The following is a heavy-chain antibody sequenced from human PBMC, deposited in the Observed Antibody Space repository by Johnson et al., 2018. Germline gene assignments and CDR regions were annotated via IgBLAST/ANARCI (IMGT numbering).Heavy chain of an antibody. CDR3: AREKGDDGAFDI. D-gene: IGHD2-21*02. V-gene: IGHV3-21*01. CDR2: ISGSGGRI. CDR1: GFTFSKYG. Sequence: VQLQESGGGLEQPGGSLRLSCEVSGFTFSKYGMSWVRQAPGKGMEWVSRISGSGGRIYYADSLKGRFTISRDNAKNSLFLQMDSLRAEETAVLYCAREKGDDGAFDIWGQGTMVTVSS. J-gene: IGHJ3*02.